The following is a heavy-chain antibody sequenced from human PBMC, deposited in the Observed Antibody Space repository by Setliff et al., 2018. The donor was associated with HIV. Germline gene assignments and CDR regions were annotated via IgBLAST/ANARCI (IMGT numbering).Heavy chain of an antibody. J-gene: IGHJ4*02. V-gene: IGHV3-53*01. CDR1: GFSVSDSY. CDR2: IYSDGST. D-gene: IGHD1-1*01. Sequence: GSLRLSCAASGFSVSDSYMRWVRQAPGKGLEWVSVIYSDGSTYYADSVRGRFTVSRDTSKNTLHLQMSGLRVDDTAVYFCARDLLGSYNGYLHYWGQGTSVTVSS. CDR3: ARDLLGSYNGYLHY.